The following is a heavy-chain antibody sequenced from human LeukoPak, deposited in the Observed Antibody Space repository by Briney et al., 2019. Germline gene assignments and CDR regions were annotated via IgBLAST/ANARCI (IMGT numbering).Heavy chain of an antibody. CDR2: ISSRGSYT. CDR3: VRSGGY. J-gene: IGHJ4*02. CDR1: GFTFSSYE. V-gene: IGHV3-48*03. Sequence: GGSLRLSCAASGFTFSSYEMNWVRQAPGKGLEWVSYISSRGSYTNYSDSVKGRFTISRDNAKNSLYLQMNSLRAEDTAIYYCVRSGGYWGQGTLVTVSS. D-gene: IGHD1-26*01.